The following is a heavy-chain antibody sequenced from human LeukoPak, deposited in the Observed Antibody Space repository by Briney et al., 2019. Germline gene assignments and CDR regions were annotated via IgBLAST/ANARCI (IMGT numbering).Heavy chain of an antibody. CDR3: ARDGGRYSFDY. J-gene: IGHJ4*02. V-gene: IGHV3-48*01. Sequence: GGSLRLSCAASGFTFSSYSMSWVRQAPGKGLEWVSHISSGSSIIYYADSVKGRVTISRDNSQNTLHLQMNSLRAEDTAIYYCARDGGRYSFDYWGQGTLVTVSS. CDR1: GFTFSSYS. D-gene: IGHD3-16*01. CDR2: ISSGSSII.